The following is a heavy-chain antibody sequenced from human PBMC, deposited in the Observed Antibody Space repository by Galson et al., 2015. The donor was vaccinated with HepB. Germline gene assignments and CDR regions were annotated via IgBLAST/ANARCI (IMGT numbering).Heavy chain of an antibody. D-gene: IGHD2-15*01. CDR3: ARGCLGGLKEFDY. V-gene: IGHV1-69*08. CDR2: IIPVPGTV. CDR1: GGAFNTHT. J-gene: IGHJ4*02. Sequence: SVKVSCKASGGAFNTHTISWVRQAPGRGLEWMGRIIPVPGTVNYAQQFQGRATIVADKSTSTAYMGLSNLRSEDTAVYYCARGCLGGLKEFDYWGQGTLVTVSS.